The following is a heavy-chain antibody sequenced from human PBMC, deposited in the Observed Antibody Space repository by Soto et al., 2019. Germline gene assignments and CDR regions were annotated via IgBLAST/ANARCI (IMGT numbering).Heavy chain of an antibody. CDR3: ARSLGEYCSSTSCYKGRYYYYGMDV. V-gene: IGHV1-69*06. CDR1: GGTFSSYA. Sequence: SVKVSCKASGGTFSSYAISWVRQAPGQGLEWMGGIIPIFGTANYAQKFQGRVTITADKSTSTAYMELSSLRSEDTAVYYCARSLGEYCSSTSCYKGRYYYYGMDVWGQGXTVTVYS. CDR2: IIPIFGTA. D-gene: IGHD2-2*02. J-gene: IGHJ6*02.